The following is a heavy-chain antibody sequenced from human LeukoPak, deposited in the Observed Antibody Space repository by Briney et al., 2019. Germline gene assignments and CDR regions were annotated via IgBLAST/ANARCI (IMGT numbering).Heavy chain of an antibody. CDR2: INPSGGST. V-gene: IGHV1-46*01. D-gene: IGHD5-12*01. CDR1: GYTFANYY. J-gene: IGHJ4*02. CDR3: ATDLSRVVATANY. Sequence: ASVKVSCKASGYTFANYYMHWVRQAPGQGLEWMGIINPSGGSTSYAQKFQGRVTMTEDTSTDTAYMELSSLRSEDTAVYYCATDLSRVVATANYWGQGTLVTVSS.